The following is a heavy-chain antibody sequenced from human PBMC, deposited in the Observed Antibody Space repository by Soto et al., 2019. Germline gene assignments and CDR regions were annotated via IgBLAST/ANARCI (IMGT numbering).Heavy chain of an antibody. J-gene: IGHJ4*02. Sequence: QVQLVQSGAEVKKPGASVKVSCKASGYAFTSYGISWVRQAPGQGLEWMGWISAYNGNTNYAQKLQGRVTMTTDTSTSTAYMELRSLRSDDTAVYYCARDGSGDYVWGSYRLTNSADYWGQGTLVTVSS. D-gene: IGHD3-16*02. CDR1: GYAFTSYG. CDR2: ISAYNGNT. V-gene: IGHV1-18*04. CDR3: ARDGSGDYVWGSYRLTNSADY.